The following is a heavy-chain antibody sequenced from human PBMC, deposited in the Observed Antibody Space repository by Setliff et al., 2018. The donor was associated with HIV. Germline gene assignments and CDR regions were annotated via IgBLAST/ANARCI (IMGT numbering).Heavy chain of an antibody. V-gene: IGHV3-11*04. Sequence: PGGSLRLSCVASGLPFYNYWMTWLRQAPGKGLEWLSYISSSGTTTYYADSVKGRFTISRDNAKNSVLLQMNSLRVEDTAVYFCAAQGVLWGQGTQVTVSS. CDR1: GLPFYNYW. CDR2: ISSSGTTT. CDR3: AAQGVL. J-gene: IGHJ4*02.